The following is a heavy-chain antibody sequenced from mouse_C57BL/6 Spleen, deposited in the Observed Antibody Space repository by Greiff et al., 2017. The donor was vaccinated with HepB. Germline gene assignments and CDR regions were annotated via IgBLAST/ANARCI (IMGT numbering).Heavy chain of an antibody. Sequence: VQLQQPGAELVMPGASVKLSCKASGYTFTSYWMHWVKQRPGQGLEWIGEIDPSDSYTNYNQKFKGKSTLTVDKSSSTAYMQLSSLTSEDSAVYYCARWGMAWFADWGEGTLVTVSA. CDR1: GYTFTSYW. J-gene: IGHJ3*01. D-gene: IGHD2-3*01. CDR3: ARWGMAWFAD. CDR2: IDPSDSYT. V-gene: IGHV1-69*01.